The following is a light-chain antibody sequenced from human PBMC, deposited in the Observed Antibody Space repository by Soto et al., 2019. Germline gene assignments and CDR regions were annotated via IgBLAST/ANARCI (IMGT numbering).Light chain of an antibody. CDR1: SSDIGTYKY. CDR3: SSYTTIKTVV. Sequence: QSALTQPASVSGSPGQSITISCTGTSSDIGTYKYVSWFKHHPGKAPKLIIFEVSNRPSGISDRFSGFKSANTAYLTISGVQPEDEGDYHCSSYTTIKTVVFGGGTKLTFL. V-gene: IGLV2-14*01. CDR2: EVS. J-gene: IGLJ2*01.